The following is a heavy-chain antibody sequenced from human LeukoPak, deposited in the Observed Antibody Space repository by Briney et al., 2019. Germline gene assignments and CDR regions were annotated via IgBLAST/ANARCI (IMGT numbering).Heavy chain of an antibody. CDR3: AKSNGYGLVDI. V-gene: IGHV4-59*12. CDR1: GGSISNYY. D-gene: IGHD3-10*01. Sequence: PSETLSLTCTVSGGSISNYYWNWIRQPPGQGLEWIGHIYYSGSTNYNPSLKSRVTISLDTSRNQFSLKLTSVTAADTAVYYCAKSNGYGLVDIWGQGTMVTVSS. CDR2: IYYSGST. J-gene: IGHJ3*02.